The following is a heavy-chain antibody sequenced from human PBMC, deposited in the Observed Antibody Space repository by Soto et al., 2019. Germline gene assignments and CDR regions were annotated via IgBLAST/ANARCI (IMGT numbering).Heavy chain of an antibody. D-gene: IGHD6-13*01. V-gene: IGHV4-34*01. CDR1: GGSFSGYY. CDR2: INHSGST. CDR3: ARGRAAAGTRYYYYYMDV. Sequence: PSETLSLTCAVYGGSFSGYYWSRILQPPGKGLEWIGEINHSGSTNYNPSLKSRVTISVDTSKNQFSLKLSSVTAADTAVYYCARGRAAAGTRYYYYYMDVWGKGTTVTVSS. J-gene: IGHJ6*03.